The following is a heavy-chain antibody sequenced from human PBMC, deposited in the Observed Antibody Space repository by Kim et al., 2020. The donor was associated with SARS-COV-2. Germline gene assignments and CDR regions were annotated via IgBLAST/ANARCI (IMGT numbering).Heavy chain of an antibody. J-gene: IGHJ4*02. Sequence: SETLSLTCTVSGGSISSGGYYWSWIRQHPGKGLEWIGYIYYSGSTYYNPSLKSRVTISVDTSKNQFSLKLSSVTAADTAVYYCARVRAVAPDYWGQGTLVTVSS. CDR3: ARVRAVAPDY. CDR2: IYYSGST. V-gene: IGHV4-31*03. D-gene: IGHD6-19*01. CDR1: GGSISSGGYY.